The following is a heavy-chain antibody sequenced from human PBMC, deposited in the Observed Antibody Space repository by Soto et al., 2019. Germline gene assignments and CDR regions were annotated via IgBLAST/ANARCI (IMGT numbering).Heavy chain of an antibody. CDR1: GFTFSSYA. V-gene: IGHV3-23*01. J-gene: IGHJ4*02. CDR3: VESGVAARPIEHQAVYFDY. D-gene: IGHD6-6*01. Sequence: PGGSLRLSCAASGFTFSSYAMSWVRQAPGKGLEWVSAISGSGGSTYYADSVKGRFTISRDNSKNTLYLQMNSLRAEDTAVYYCVESGVAARPIEHQAVYFDYWGQGTLVTVSS. CDR2: ISGSGGST.